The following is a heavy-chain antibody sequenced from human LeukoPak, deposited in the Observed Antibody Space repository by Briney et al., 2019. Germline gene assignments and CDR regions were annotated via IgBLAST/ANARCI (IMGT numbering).Heavy chain of an antibody. D-gene: IGHD1-26*01. V-gene: IGHV3-48*03. J-gene: IGHJ4*02. CDR1: GFTLSSYE. CDR3: AKGWDSGPHFGS. Sequence: GGSLRLSCAASGFTLSSYEMNWVRQAPGKGLEWISYISSSGGTIYYGDSVKGRFTISRDSAKNSLYLQMNSLRAEDTAVYYCAKGWDSGPHFGSWGQGTLVTVSS. CDR2: ISSSGGTI.